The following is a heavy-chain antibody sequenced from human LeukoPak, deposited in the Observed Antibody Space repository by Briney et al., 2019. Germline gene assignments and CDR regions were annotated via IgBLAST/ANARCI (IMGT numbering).Heavy chain of an antibody. V-gene: IGHV1-69*05. Sequence: ASVKVSCKASGGTFSSYAISWVRQAPGQGLEWMGGIIPIFGTANYAQKFQGRVTITTDESTSTAYMELSSLRSEDTAVYYCARADYGDYAHGWFDPWGQGTLVNVSS. CDR1: GGTFSSYA. J-gene: IGHJ5*02. CDR2: IIPIFGTA. CDR3: ARADYGDYAHGWFDP. D-gene: IGHD4-17*01.